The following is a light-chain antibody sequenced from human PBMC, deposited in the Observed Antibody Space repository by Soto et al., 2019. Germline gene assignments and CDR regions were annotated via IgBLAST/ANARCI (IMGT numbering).Light chain of an antibody. CDR2: EVT. CDR1: SSDVGGYDS. Sequence: QSALTQPASVSGSPGQSITISCTGSSSDVGGYDSVSWYQQHPGKAPKLLIYEVTKRPSGVSNRFSGSKSGNTASLTISGLQADDESDYYCGSYAGGTTLVFGGGTKVTV. V-gene: IGLV2-14*01. CDR3: GSYAGGTTLV. J-gene: IGLJ3*02.